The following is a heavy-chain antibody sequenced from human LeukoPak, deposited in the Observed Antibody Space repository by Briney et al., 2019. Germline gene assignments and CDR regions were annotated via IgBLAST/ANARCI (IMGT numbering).Heavy chain of an antibody. Sequence: SETLSLTCTVSGGSISSGGYYWSWIRQHPGKGLEWIGYIYYSGSTYYNPSLKSRVTISVDTSKNQFSLKLSSVTAADTAVYYCARESYCSGGSCYSRHFDYWGQGTLVTVSS. CDR2: IYYSGST. CDR1: GGSISSGGYY. CDR3: ARESYCSGGSCYSRHFDY. V-gene: IGHV4-31*03. J-gene: IGHJ4*02. D-gene: IGHD2-15*01.